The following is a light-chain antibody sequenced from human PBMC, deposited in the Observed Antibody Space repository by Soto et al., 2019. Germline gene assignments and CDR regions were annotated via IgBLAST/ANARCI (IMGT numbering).Light chain of an antibody. CDR3: QQYGSSGT. CDR1: QSVSSSY. Sequence: EIVLMQTPGTLSLSPGERATLSCRASQSVSSSYLAWYHQKPGXAPXXLIFGASSRATGIPDRFSGSGSGTEFTLTISRLEPEDFAVYYCQQYGSSGTFGQGTKVDIK. J-gene: IGKJ1*01. V-gene: IGKV3-20*01. CDR2: GAS.